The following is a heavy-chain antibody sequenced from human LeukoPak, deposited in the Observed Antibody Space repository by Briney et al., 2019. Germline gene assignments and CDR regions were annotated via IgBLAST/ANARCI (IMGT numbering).Heavy chain of an antibody. CDR3: ARENREWLPDAGYYYYGMDV. D-gene: IGHD3-3*01. CDR2: ISAYNGNT. V-gene: IGHV1-18*01. J-gene: IGHJ6*02. CDR1: GFTFTSYG. Sequence: GGSLRLSCAASGFTFTSYGISWVRQAPGQGLEWMGWISAYNGNTNYAQKLQGRVTMTTDTSTSTAYMELRSLRSDDTAVYYCARENREWLPDAGYYYYGMDVWGQGTTVTVSS.